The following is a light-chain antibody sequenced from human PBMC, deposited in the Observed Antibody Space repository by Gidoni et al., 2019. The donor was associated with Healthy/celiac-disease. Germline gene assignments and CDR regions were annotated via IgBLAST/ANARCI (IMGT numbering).Light chain of an antibody. J-gene: IGKJ1*01. Sequence: DIQMTQSPSSLSASVGDRVTITCQASQSISSYLNWYQQKPGKAPKLLIYAASSLQSRVPSTFNGSGSETDFTHTISNLQPEDFATYYCQQSSSTPWTFGQGTEVELK. CDR3: QQSSSTPWT. CDR2: AAS. V-gene: IGKV1-39*01. CDR1: QSISSY.